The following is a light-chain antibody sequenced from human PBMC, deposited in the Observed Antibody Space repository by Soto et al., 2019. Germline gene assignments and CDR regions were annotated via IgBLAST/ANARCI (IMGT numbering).Light chain of an antibody. CDR1: SSDFGGYNY. J-gene: IGLJ1*01. CDR3: SSYTSSSTYV. CDR2: EVS. Sequence: QSALTQPASVSGSPGQSITISFTGTSSDFGGYNYVSWYQQHPGKAPKLMIYEVSNRPSGVSNRFSGSKSGNTASLAISGRQAEDEADYYCSSYTSSSTYVFGTGTKLTVL. V-gene: IGLV2-14*01.